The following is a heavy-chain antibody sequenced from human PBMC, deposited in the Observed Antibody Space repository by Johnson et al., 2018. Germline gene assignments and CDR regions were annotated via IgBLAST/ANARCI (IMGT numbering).Heavy chain of an antibody. Sequence: VQLVESGGGLVQPGGSLRLSCAASGFTFSTYWMSWVRQAPGKGLEWVANIKQDGREKYYVDSGKGRFTISRDNAKKSLYLQLSSLRAEDTAVYYCARTDNHGLYVMDVWGQGTTVTVSS. CDR2: IKQDGREK. CDR3: ARTDNHGLYVMDV. D-gene: IGHD1-1*01. J-gene: IGHJ6*02. V-gene: IGHV3-7*01. CDR1: GFTFSTYW.